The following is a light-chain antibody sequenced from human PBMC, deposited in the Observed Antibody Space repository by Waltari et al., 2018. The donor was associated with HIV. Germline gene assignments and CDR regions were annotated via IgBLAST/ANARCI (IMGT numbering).Light chain of an antibody. CDR1: QSLLHSNGYNY. Sequence: DIVMTQSPPSLPVTPGEPASISCSSSQSLLHSNGYNYLDWYLQKPGQSPQLLIYLGSNRASGVPDRFSGSGSGTDFTLKISRVEAEDVGVYYCMQALQTPFTFGPGTKVDIK. V-gene: IGKV2-28*01. CDR2: LGS. J-gene: IGKJ3*01. CDR3: MQALQTPFT.